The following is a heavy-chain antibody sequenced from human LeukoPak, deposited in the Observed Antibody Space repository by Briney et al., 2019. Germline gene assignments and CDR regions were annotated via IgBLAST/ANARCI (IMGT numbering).Heavy chain of an antibody. Sequence: SQTLSLTCAISGDSVSSNSVTWNWIRQSPSRGLEWLGRTYYRSTWYNDYAVSVSGRITVNPDTSKNQFSLHLNSVTPEDTAVYYCARRLTQYDCFDPWGQGILVTVSS. CDR2: TYYRSTWYN. D-gene: IGHD2-2*01. CDR1: GDSVSSNSVT. V-gene: IGHV6-1*01. CDR3: ARRLTQYDCFDP. J-gene: IGHJ5*02.